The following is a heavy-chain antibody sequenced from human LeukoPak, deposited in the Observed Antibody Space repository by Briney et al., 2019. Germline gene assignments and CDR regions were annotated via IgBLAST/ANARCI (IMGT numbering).Heavy chain of an antibody. Sequence: PGGSLRLSCAASGFTFSSYAMSWVRQAPGKGLEWVSAISGSGGSTYYADSVKGRFTISRDNSKNTLYLQMNSLRAEDTAVYYCAKGDILTGYENDAFDIWGQGTMVTVSS. CDR3: AKGDILTGYENDAFDI. D-gene: IGHD3-9*01. CDR2: ISGSGGST. J-gene: IGHJ3*02. CDR1: GFTFSSYA. V-gene: IGHV3-23*01.